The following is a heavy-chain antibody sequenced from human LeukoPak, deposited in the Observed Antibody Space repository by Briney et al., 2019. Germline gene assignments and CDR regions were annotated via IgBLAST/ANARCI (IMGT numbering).Heavy chain of an antibody. CDR3: ARDRAVAETCFDY. J-gene: IGHJ4*02. CDR1: GYTFTGYY. Sequence: ASVKVSCKASGYTFTGYYMHWVRQAPGQGLEWMGWINPNSGGTNYAQKFQGRVTMTRDTSISTAYMELSRLRSDDTAVYYCARDRAVAETCFDYWGQGTLVTVSS. V-gene: IGHV1-2*02. CDR2: INPNSGGT. D-gene: IGHD6-19*01.